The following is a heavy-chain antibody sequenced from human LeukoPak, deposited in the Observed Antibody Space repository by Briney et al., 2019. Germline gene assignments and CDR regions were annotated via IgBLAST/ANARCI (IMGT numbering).Heavy chain of an antibody. Sequence: SQTLSLTCAVSGGSISSGGYSWSWIRQPPGKGLEWIGYLYHSGSTYYNPSLKSRVTISVDRSKNQFSLKLSSVTAADTAVYYCAGGIQEDYYDSSGYYYSWFDPWGQGTLVTVSS. CDR2: LYHSGST. CDR3: AGGIQEDYYDSSGYYYSWFDP. J-gene: IGHJ5*02. V-gene: IGHV4-30-2*01. CDR1: GGSISSGGYS. D-gene: IGHD3-22*01.